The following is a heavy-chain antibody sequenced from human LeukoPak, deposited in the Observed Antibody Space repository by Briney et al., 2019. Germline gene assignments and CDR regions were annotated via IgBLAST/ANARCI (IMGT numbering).Heavy chain of an antibody. CDR2: IFPSSVEI. CDR3: VRGYYDILTGYTNLDY. CDR1: GFTFSDFP. J-gene: IGHJ4*02. D-gene: IGHD3-9*01. V-gene: IGHV3-23*01. Sequence: GGSLRLSCAASGFTFSDFPMIWVRKAPGKGLEWVSTIFPSSVEIHYADSVEGRFTISRDSSKNTLYQQMNSLRAEDTAVYYCVRGYYDILTGYTNLDYWGQGTLVTVSS.